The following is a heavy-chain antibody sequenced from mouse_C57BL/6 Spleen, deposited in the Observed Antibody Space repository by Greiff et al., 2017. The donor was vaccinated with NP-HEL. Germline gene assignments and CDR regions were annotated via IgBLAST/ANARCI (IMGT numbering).Heavy chain of an antibody. CDR2: INPSTGGT. V-gene: IGHV1-42*01. CDR3: ARSDGNYAAWFAY. CDR1: GYSFTGYY. J-gene: IGHJ3*01. D-gene: IGHD2-1*01. Sequence: EVQLQQSGPELVKPGASVKISCKASGYSFTGYYMNWVKQSPEKSLEWIGEINPSTGGTTYNQKFKAKATLTVDKSSSTAYMQLKSLTSEDSAVYYCARSDGNYAAWFAYWGQGTLVTVSA.